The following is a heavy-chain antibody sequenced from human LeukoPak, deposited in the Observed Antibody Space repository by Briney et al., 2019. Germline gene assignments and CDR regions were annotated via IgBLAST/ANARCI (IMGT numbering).Heavy chain of an antibody. V-gene: IGHV1-24*01. J-gene: IGHJ6*02. CDR3: ATAFNVDPRAGMDV. CDR2: FDPEDGET. D-gene: IGHD3-16*01. CDR1: GYTLTELS. Sequence: GASVKVSCKVSGYTLTELSMHWVRQAPGKGLEWMGGFDPEDGETIYAQKFQGRVTMTEDTSTDTAYMELSSLRSEDTAVYYCATAFNVDPRAGMDVWGQGTTVTVSS.